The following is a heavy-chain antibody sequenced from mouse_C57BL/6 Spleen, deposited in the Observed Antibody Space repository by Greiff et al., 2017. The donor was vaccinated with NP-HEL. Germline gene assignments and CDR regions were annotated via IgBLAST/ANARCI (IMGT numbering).Heavy chain of an antibody. Sequence: QVQLKQPGAELVKPGASVKLSCKASGYTFTSYWMHWVKQRPGQGLEWIGMIHPNSGSTNYNEKFKSKATLTVDKSSSTAYMQLSSLTSEDSAVYYCAVVAKYYFDYWGQGTTLTVSS. D-gene: IGHD1-1*01. CDR1: GYTFTSYW. J-gene: IGHJ2*01. CDR3: AVVAKYYFDY. V-gene: IGHV1-64*01. CDR2: IHPNSGST.